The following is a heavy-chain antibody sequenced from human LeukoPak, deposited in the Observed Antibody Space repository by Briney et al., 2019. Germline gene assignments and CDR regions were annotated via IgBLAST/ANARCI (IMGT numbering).Heavy chain of an antibody. D-gene: IGHD3-16*01. Sequence: GGSLRLSCAASGFTFSSYGMHWVRQAPGKGLEWVAVVWYDGDNKFYADSVKGRFTISRDNSKNTLYLQMNSLRAEDTAIYYCAGEGGVAVSYFENGGQETLVTAS. J-gene: IGHJ4*02. V-gene: IGHV3-33*01. CDR1: GFTFSSYG. CDR3: AGEGGVAVSYFEN. CDR2: VWYDGDNK.